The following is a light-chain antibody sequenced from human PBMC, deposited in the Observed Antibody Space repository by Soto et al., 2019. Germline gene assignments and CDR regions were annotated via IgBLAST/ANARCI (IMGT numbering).Light chain of an antibody. CDR3: QQYNSYSRT. CDR1: QGLSSW. Sequence: DIQMTQSPSTLSASVGDRVTITCRASQGLSSWLAWYRQKPGKAPKLLIYKASSLESGVPSRFSGSGSGTEFTLTISSLQPDDFATYYCQQYNSYSRTFGQGTKVDIK. V-gene: IGKV1-5*03. J-gene: IGKJ1*01. CDR2: KAS.